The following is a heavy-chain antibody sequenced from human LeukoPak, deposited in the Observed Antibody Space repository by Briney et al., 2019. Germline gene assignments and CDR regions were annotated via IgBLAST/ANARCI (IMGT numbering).Heavy chain of an antibody. V-gene: IGHV1-18*01. CDR3: VRDPRTVGTTLPDF. D-gene: IGHD1-26*01. CDR1: GYTFTSDG. J-gene: IGHJ4*02. Sequence: ASVKVSCKASGYTFTSDGFSWVRQAPGQGLEWLGWITVYNGGTDYAQKLQGRVTMTADKFTKTAYMELRSLRDEDTAVYHCVRDPRTVGTTLPDFWGQGTLVIVSS. CDR2: ITVYNGGT.